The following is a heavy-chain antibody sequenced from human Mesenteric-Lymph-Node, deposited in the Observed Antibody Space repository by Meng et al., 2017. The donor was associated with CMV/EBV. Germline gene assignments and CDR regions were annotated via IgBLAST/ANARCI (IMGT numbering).Heavy chain of an antibody. Sequence: GESLKISCTTSRFAFSTYNMNWIRQAPGKGLEWVSFISSSTNYIYYADSVKGRFTISRDDAKNSLYLQMDSLRAEDTAVYYCARDLYHGDPAAFDLWGQGTMVTVSS. D-gene: IGHD4-17*01. CDR1: RFAFSTYN. CDR2: ISSSTNYI. CDR3: ARDLYHGDPAAFDL. V-gene: IGHV3-21*01. J-gene: IGHJ3*01.